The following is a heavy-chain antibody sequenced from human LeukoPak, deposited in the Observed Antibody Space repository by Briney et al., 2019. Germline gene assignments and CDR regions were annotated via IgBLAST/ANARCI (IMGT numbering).Heavy chain of an antibody. CDR2: INPNSGDT. Sequence: ASVKVSCTASGYTFSGYFIHWVRQAPGQGLEWMGWINPNSGDTNYPQKFRGRVTVTRDTSISTAYMDLSRLRSDDTAVYYCARDRRSGPGDFAFDMWGHGTMLTVSS. J-gene: IGHJ3*02. V-gene: IGHV1-2*02. CDR1: GYTFSGYF. D-gene: IGHD3-10*01. CDR3: ARDRRSGPGDFAFDM.